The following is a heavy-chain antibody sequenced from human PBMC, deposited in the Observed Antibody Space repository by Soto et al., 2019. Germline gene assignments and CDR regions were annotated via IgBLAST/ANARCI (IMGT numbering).Heavy chain of an antibody. Sequence: SETLSLTCAVYGGSFSGYYWSWIRQPPGKGLEWIGEINHSGSTNYNPSLKSRVTISVDTSKNQFSLKLSSVTAADTAVYYCARERARRGSYYYYMDVWRKGTTVTAP. D-gene: IGHD1-26*01. J-gene: IGHJ6*03. CDR1: GGSFSGYY. CDR2: INHSGST. CDR3: ARERARRGSYYYYMDV. V-gene: IGHV4-34*01.